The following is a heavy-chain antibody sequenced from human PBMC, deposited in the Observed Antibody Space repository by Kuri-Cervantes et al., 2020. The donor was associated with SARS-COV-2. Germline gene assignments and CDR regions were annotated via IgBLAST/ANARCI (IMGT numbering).Heavy chain of an antibody. CDR3: ATAYGSGSYLG. J-gene: IGHJ4*02. Sequence: ASVKVSCKASGYTFTSYGISWVRQAPGQGLEWMGWINPNSGGTNYAQKFQGRVTMTRDTSISTAYMELSSLRSEDTAVYYCATAYGSGSYLGWGQGTLVTVSS. V-gene: IGHV1-2*02. CDR1: GYTFTSYG. CDR2: INPNSGGT. D-gene: IGHD3-10*01.